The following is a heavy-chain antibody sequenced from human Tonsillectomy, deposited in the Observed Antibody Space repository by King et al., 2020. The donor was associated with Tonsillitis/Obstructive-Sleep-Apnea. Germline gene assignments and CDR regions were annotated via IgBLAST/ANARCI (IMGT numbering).Heavy chain of an antibody. D-gene: IGHD3-3*01. J-gene: IGHJ6*03. CDR2: INHSGST. CDR3: ARGVEEYYDFWSGSLGYHYMDV. CDR1: GGSFSGYY. V-gene: IGHV4-34*01. Sequence: VQLQQWGAGLLKPSETLSLTCAVYGGSFSGYYWSWIRQPPGKGLEWIGEINHSGSTNYNPSLKSRVTISVDTSKNQFSLKLSSVTAADTAVYYCARGVEEYYDFWSGSLGYHYMDVWGKGTTVTVSS.